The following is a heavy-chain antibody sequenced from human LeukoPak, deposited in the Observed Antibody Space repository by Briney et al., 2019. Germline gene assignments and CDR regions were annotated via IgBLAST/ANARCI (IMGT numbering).Heavy chain of an antibody. CDR3: ARWLQFHGDY. J-gene: IGHJ4*02. CDR2: INHSGST. CDR1: GGSFSGDN. V-gene: IGHV4-34*01. D-gene: IGHD5-24*01. Sequence: PSETLSLTCAMYGGSFSGDNWSWIRQPPGKGLEWIEEINHSGSTNYNPSLKSRVTISVDTSKNQFSLKLSSVTAADTAVYYCARWLQFHGDYWGQGTLVTVSS.